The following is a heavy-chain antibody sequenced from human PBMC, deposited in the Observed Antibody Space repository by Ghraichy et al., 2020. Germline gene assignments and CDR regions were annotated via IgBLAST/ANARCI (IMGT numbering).Heavy chain of an antibody. CDR2: IYYSGST. V-gene: IGHV4-39*01. D-gene: IGHD3-10*01. Sequence: SETLSLTCTVSGGSISSSSYYWGWIRQPPGKGLEWIGSIYYSGSTYYNPSLKSRVTISVDTSKNQFSLKLSSVTAADTAVYYCARSVWFGELSSRSAFDIWGQGTMVTVSS. J-gene: IGHJ3*02. CDR1: GGSISSSSYY. CDR3: ARSVWFGELSSRSAFDI.